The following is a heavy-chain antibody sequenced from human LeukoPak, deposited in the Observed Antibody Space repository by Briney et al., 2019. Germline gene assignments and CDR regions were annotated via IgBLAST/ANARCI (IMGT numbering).Heavy chain of an antibody. D-gene: IGHD3-10*01. V-gene: IGHV4-61*02. CDR2: IHSSGST. CDR3: ATSASRGSIYFDP. Sequence: SETLSLTCTVSGGSITSGSYYWTWIRQPAGKGLEWVGRIHSSGSTNYNPSLNSRVTVSADTSNNQFSLKLSSGTAADTAIYYCATSASRGSIYFDPGGQGLLVTVFS. CDR1: GGSITSGSYY. J-gene: IGHJ5*02.